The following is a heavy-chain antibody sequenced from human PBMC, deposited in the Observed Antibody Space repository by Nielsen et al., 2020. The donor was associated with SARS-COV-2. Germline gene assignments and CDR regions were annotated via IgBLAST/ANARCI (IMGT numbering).Heavy chain of an antibody. Sequence: GESLKISCAVSGFTFSSDWMSWVRQAPGKGLEWVANIKQDGTEKYYVDSVKGRFTISRDNAKNSMYLQMNSLRVEDTAVYYCARVGGSSWHFDNWGQGTLVTVSS. CDR1: GFTFSSDW. D-gene: IGHD6-13*01. CDR2: IKQDGTEK. CDR3: ARVGGSSWHFDN. J-gene: IGHJ4*02. V-gene: IGHV3-7*03.